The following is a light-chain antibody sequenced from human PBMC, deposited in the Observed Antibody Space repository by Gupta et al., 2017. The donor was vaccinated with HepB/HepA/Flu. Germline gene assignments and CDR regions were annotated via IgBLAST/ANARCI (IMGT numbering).Light chain of an antibody. CDR2: GAS. V-gene: IGKV3-20*01. J-gene: IGKJ1*01. CDR3: QQNGSSPWT. Sequence: IVLTQSPGTLSLYPGERATLSCWASQSVSSSYLAWYQQKHGQAPRLLIYGASSRATGIPDRFSGSGSGTDFTLTISRLEPEDFAVYYCQQNGSSPWTFGHGTKVEIK. CDR1: QSVSSSY.